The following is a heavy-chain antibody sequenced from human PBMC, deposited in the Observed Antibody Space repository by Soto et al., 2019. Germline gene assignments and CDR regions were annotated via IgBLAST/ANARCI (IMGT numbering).Heavy chain of an antibody. CDR1: GFTFSSYA. CDR3: ARGQLRYFDWCDY. CDR2: ISYDGSNK. J-gene: IGHJ4*02. D-gene: IGHD3-9*01. V-gene: IGHV3-30-3*01. Sequence: QVQLVESGGGVVQPGRSLRLSCAASGFTFSSYAMHWVRQAPGKGLEWVAVISYDGSNKYYADSVKGRFTISRDNSKNTRYLQMNSLRAEDTAVYYCARGQLRYFDWCDYWGQGTLVTVSS.